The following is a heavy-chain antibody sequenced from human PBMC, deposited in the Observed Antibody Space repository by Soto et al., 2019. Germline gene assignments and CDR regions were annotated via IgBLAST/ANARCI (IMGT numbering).Heavy chain of an antibody. Sequence: GGSLRLSCAASGFTFSSYGMHWVRQAPGKGLEWVAVISYDGSNKYYADSVKGRFTISRDNSKNTLYLQMNSLRAEDTAVYYCAKDIAVAGTGSDYWGQGTLVTVSS. V-gene: IGHV3-30*18. CDR2: ISYDGSNK. D-gene: IGHD6-19*01. CDR3: AKDIAVAGTGSDY. J-gene: IGHJ4*02. CDR1: GFTFSSYG.